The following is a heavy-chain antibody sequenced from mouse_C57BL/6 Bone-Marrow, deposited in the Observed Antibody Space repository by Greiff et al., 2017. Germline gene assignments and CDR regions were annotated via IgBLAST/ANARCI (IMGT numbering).Heavy chain of an antibody. Sequence: EVKLVESGGDLAKPGGSLKLSCAASGYTFSSYGMSWVRQTPDQRLEWVATISSGGSYTYYTDRLKGRFTISRDKSKNTLYRQMSSLKSEDTAMYYCARHRLRLFAYWGQGTRVTVSA. CDR2: ISSGGSYT. J-gene: IGHJ3*01. D-gene: IGHD2-4*01. CDR3: ARHRLRLFAY. V-gene: IGHV5-6*01. CDR1: GYTFSSYG.